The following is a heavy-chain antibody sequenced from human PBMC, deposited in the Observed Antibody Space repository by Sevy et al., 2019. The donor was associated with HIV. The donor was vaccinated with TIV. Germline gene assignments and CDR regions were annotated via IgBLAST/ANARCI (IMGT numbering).Heavy chain of an antibody. Sequence: GESLKISCKGSGYSFTSYWIGWVRQMPGNGLEWMGIIYPGDSDTRYSPSFQGQVTISADKSISTAYLQWSSLKASDTAMYYCARSYSSTFNWFDPWGQGTLVTVSS. CDR3: ARSYSSTFNWFDP. D-gene: IGHD6-13*01. V-gene: IGHV5-51*01. CDR1: GYSFTSYW. CDR2: IYPGDSDT. J-gene: IGHJ5*02.